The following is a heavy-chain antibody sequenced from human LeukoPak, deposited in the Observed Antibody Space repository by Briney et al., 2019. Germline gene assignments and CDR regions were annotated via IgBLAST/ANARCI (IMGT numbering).Heavy chain of an antibody. Sequence: GGSLGLSCAASGFTFSSYSMNWVRQAPGKGLEWVSSISSSSSYIYYADSVKGRFTISRDNAKNSLYLQMNSLRAEDTAVYYCARERCSSTSCYVKGNWFDPWGQGTLVTVSS. J-gene: IGHJ5*02. CDR2: ISSSSSYI. CDR3: ARERCSSTSCYVKGNWFDP. CDR1: GFTFSSYS. D-gene: IGHD2-2*01. V-gene: IGHV3-21*01.